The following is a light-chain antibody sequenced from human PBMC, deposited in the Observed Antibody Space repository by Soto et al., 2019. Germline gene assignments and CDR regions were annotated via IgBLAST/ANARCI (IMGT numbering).Light chain of an antibody. V-gene: IGKV3-11*01. Sequence: EIVLTQSPATLSLSPGERATLSCRASQSVSSYLAWYQQKPGQAPRLLIYDASYWATGIPARFSGSGSGTDFTLTISSLEPEDFAVYYCQQRSNWPWTFGQGTKVEIK. CDR3: QQRSNWPWT. J-gene: IGKJ1*01. CDR2: DAS. CDR1: QSVSSY.